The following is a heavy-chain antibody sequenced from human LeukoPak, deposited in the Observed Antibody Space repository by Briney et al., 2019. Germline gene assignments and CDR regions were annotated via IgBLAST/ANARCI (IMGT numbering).Heavy chain of an antibody. CDR3: ARLLVAGTHIDY. J-gene: IGHJ4*02. Sequence: SETLSLTCTVSGVSISSSSYYWGWIRQPPGKGLEWIGSLYYSGNTYYNPSLKSRVTISVDTSKNQFSLKLSSVTAADTAVYYCARLLVAGTHIDYWGQGTLVTVSS. CDR2: LYYSGNT. CDR1: GVSISSSSYY. V-gene: IGHV4-39*01. D-gene: IGHD6-19*01.